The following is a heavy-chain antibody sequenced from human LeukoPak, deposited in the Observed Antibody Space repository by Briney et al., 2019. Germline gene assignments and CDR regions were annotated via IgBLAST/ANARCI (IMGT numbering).Heavy chain of an antibody. CDR2: IKQDGSEK. V-gene: IGHV3-7*05. Sequence: SGGSLRLSCAGSGITLSTYWMSWIRQAPGKGLEWVGNIKQDGSEKYFVDSLRGRFTISRDNAKNSLFLQMNSLRAEDTAVYYCARDQGACDMWGQGTMVTVSS. CDR1: GITLSTYW. CDR3: ARDQGACDM. J-gene: IGHJ3*02.